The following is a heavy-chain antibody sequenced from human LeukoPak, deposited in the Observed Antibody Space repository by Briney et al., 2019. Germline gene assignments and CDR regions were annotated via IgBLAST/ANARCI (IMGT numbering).Heavy chain of an antibody. CDR1: GFTFSSYS. CDR3: ARGGLNFDAFDI. D-gene: IGHD1-7*01. V-gene: IGHV3-21*01. Sequence: GGSLRLSCAASGFTFSSYSMNWVRQAPGKGLEWVSSIGSRSTYTYSADSVKGRFTISRDNAKNSLYLQVNSLRAGDTAVYYCARGGLNFDAFDIWGQGTMVTVSS. CDR2: IGSRSTYT. J-gene: IGHJ3*02.